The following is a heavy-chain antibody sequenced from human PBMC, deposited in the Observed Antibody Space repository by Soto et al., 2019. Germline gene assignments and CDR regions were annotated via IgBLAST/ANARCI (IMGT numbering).Heavy chain of an antibody. CDR1: GFTFSSYA. J-gene: IGHJ6*02. V-gene: IGHV3-23*01. D-gene: IGHD6-13*01. CDR2: ISGSGGST. CDR3: AKHAPPPIAAAGLYGMDV. Sequence: EVQLLESGGGLVQPGGSLRLSCAASGFTFSSYAMSWVRQAPGKGLEWVSAISGSGGSTYYADSVKGRFTISRDNSKNPRNRQMNSRRAEDTAFSYCAKHAPPPIAAAGLYGMDVWGQGTTVTVSS.